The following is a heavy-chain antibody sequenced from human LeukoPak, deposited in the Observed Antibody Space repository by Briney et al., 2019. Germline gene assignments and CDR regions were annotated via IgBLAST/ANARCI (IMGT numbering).Heavy chain of an antibody. Sequence: PSETLSLTCAVYGGSFSGYYWSWIRQPPGEGLEWIGEINHSGSTNYNPSLKSRVTISVDTSKNQFSLKLSSVTAADTAVYYCARGQRLYDFWSGYYTYSDYNWFDPRGQGTLVTVSS. CDR2: INHSGST. V-gene: IGHV4-34*01. J-gene: IGHJ5*02. CDR3: ARGQRLYDFWSGYYTYSDYNWFDP. D-gene: IGHD3-3*01. CDR1: GGSFSGYY.